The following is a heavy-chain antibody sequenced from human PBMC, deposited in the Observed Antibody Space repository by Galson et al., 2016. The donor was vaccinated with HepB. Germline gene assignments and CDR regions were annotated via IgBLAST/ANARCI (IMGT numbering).Heavy chain of an antibody. CDR3: ARAGRVAAAF. CDR2: IKEDGSEK. D-gene: IGHD2-15*01. J-gene: IGHJ4*01. Sequence: SLRLSCAASGFTFSNSWMSWLRQPPGKGLEWVANIKEDGSEKYYVDSVKGRITISRDNAKNSLYRQMNSLIAKDTAGYYCARAGRVAAAFWGQGTLVTVSA. V-gene: IGHV3-7*03. CDR1: GFTFSNSW.